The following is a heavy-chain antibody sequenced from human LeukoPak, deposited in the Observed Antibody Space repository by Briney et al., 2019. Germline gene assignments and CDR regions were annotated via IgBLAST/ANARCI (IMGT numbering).Heavy chain of an antibody. Sequence: ASLKVSCKASGGTFSSYAISWVRQAPGQGLEWMGGIISIFGTANYAQKFQGRVTITADESTSTAYMELSSLRSEDTAVYYCAKDRRRNGGKMPQGGSVAGRGTDYWGQGTLVTVSS. J-gene: IGHJ4*02. V-gene: IGHV1-69*13. CDR2: IISIFGTA. D-gene: IGHD6-19*01. CDR1: GGTFSSYA. CDR3: AKDRRRNGGKMPQGGSVAGRGTDY.